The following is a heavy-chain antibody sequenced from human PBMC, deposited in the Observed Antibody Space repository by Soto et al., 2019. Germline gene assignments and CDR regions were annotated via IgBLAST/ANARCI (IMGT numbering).Heavy chain of an antibody. CDR1: GYTFTSYY. V-gene: IGHV1-46*01. Sequence: ASVKVSCKASGYTFTSYYMHWVRQAPGQGLEWMGIISPSGGSTSYAQKFQGRVTMTRDTSTSTVYMELSSLRSEDTAVYYCASLGSSSSWYRPPDYWGQGTLVTVSS. D-gene: IGHD6-13*01. CDR2: ISPSGGST. J-gene: IGHJ4*02. CDR3: ASLGSSSSWYRPPDY.